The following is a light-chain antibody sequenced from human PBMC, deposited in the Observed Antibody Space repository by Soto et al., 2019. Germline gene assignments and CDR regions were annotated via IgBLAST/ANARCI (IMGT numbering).Light chain of an antibody. V-gene: IGKV3-15*01. CDR3: QQYNNWPLST. Sequence: ETVMTQSPVTLSLSPGERATLSCRASQTVGDNLAWYQQKPGQPPSLLIYGASTRASGVPARFSGSGSGTDFFLTISSLQSEDFAFYYCQQYNNWPLSTFGQGTRVEI. J-gene: IGKJ1*01. CDR2: GAS. CDR1: QTVGDN.